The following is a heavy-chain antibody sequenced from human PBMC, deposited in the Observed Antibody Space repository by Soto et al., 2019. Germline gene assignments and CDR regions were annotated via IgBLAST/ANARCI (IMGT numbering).Heavy chain of an antibody. V-gene: IGHV3-7*01. CDR2: VKEDGSEL. J-gene: IGHJ4*02. D-gene: IGHD3-16*01. CDR3: ARDIGFDYVN. Sequence: GWSLRLSCSVSGFNVMSYWMSWVRQAPGKGLEWVASVKEDGSELYYLHSVRGRFSISRDSAGNALHLTMNYLSAEDTGVYFCARDIGFDYVNWGQGIPVTV. CDR1: GFNVMSYW.